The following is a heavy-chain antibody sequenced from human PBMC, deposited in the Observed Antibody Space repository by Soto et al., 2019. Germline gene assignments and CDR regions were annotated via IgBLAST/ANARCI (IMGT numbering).Heavy chain of an antibody. D-gene: IGHD6-13*01. CDR3: AHSDTSSWYRGAFDI. J-gene: IGHJ3*02. Sequence: QITLKESGPTVVKPTQTLTLTCTFSGFSLSTSGVGVGWIRQPPGKALEWLALIYWDDNKRFSLSLESRLTITKDTSKNQVVLTMTNMDPVDTATYYCAHSDTSSWYRGAFDIWGQGTMVTVSS. CDR1: GFSLSTSGVG. V-gene: IGHV2-5*02. CDR2: IYWDDNK.